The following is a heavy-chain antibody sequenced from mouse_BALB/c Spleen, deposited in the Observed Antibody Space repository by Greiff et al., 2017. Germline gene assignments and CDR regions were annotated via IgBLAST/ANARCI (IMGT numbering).Heavy chain of an antibody. D-gene: IGHD2-4*01. CDR3: ARPSMITTRTWCAY. CDR1: GFTFSSYA. Sequence: EVQLVESGGGLVKPGGSLKLSCAASGFTFSSYAMSWVRQSPEKRLEWVAEISSGGSYTYYPDTVTGRFTISRDNAKNTLYLEMSSLRSEDTAMYYCARPSMITTRTWCAYWGQGALVTVSA. J-gene: IGHJ3*01. CDR2: ISSGGSYT. V-gene: IGHV5-9-4*01.